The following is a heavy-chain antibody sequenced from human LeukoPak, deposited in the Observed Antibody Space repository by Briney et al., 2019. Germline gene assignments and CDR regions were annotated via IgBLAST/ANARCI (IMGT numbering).Heavy chain of an antibody. V-gene: IGHV4-59*12. CDR1: GGSISSYY. CDR3: ARDRRKYYYDSQGGYFDY. J-gene: IGHJ4*02. CDR2: IYYSGST. D-gene: IGHD3-22*01. Sequence: SETLSLTCTVSGGSISSYYWSWIRQPPGKGLEWIGYIYYSGSTNYNPSLKSRVTISVDKSKNQFSLKLSSVTAADTAVYYCARDRRKYYYDSQGGYFDYWGQGTLVTVSS.